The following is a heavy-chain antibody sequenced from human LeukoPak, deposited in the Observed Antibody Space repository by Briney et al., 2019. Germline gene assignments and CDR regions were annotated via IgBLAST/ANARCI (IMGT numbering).Heavy chain of an antibody. CDR2: ISGSGGST. Sequence: GSLRLSCAASGFTFSSYAMSWVRQAPGKGLEWVSAISGSGGSTYYADSVKGRFTISRDNSKNTLYLQMNSLRAEDTAVYYCATRIAAAVGFDYWGQGTLVTVSS. J-gene: IGHJ4*02. D-gene: IGHD6-13*01. CDR1: GFTFSSYA. V-gene: IGHV3-23*01. CDR3: ATRIAAAVGFDY.